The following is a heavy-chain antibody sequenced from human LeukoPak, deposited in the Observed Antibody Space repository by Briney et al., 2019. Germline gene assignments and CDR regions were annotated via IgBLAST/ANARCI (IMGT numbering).Heavy chain of an antibody. CDR3: ARVDSGYSGYFQD. Sequence: GGSLRLSCAASGFTLSSNWMSWVRQAPGKGLEWVANIKQDGSDIHYVDSVKGRFTISRDNAKNSLYLQMNSLRAEDTAVYYCARVDSGYSGYFQDWGQGTLVTVSS. CDR2: IKQDGSDI. J-gene: IGHJ1*01. D-gene: IGHD3-22*01. CDR1: GFTLSSNW. V-gene: IGHV3-7*05.